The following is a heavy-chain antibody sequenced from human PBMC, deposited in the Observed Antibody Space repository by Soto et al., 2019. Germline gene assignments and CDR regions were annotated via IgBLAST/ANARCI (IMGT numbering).Heavy chain of an antibody. V-gene: IGHV2-26*01. Sequence: QVTLKESGPVLVKPTETLTLTCTVSGFSLSNARMGVSWIRQPPGKALEWLALLFSTDAKSYSTSLKSRLIISEDTSKSQVVLTMTNMDPVDTATYYCARIDDYAYYILDGWSKGTTVTVSS. CDR2: LFSTDAK. J-gene: IGHJ6*03. CDR3: ARIDDYAYYILDG. CDR1: GFSLSNARMG.